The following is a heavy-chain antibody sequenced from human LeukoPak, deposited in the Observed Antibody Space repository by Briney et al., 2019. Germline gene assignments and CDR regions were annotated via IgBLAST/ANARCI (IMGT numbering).Heavy chain of an antibody. CDR3: VRGGRYCSGGSCNAMGYYFDY. Sequence: GRSLRLSCAASGFTFDDYAMHWVRQAPGKGLEWVAGISWNSGSIGYADSVKGRFTISRDNAKKSLYLQMNSLRAEDMALYYCVRGGRYCSGGSCNAMGYYFDYWGQGTLVTVSS. D-gene: IGHD2-15*01. CDR1: GFTFDDYA. CDR2: ISWNSGSI. V-gene: IGHV3-9*03. J-gene: IGHJ4*02.